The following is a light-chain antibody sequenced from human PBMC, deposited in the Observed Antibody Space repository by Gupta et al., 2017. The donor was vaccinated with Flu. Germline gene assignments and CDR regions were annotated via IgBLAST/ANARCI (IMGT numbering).Light chain of an antibody. CDR1: QSVSSNY. V-gene: IGKV3-20*01. CDR3: QQYGYSLRS. Sequence: IVLTQSPGTLSLSPGERATLSCRANQSVSSNYLAWYQHKPGQAPRLLIYGASNRATGIPDRFSGTGSGTDFTLTISRLEPEDFAVYYCQQYGYSLRSFGQGTKLEIK. CDR2: GAS. J-gene: IGKJ2*03.